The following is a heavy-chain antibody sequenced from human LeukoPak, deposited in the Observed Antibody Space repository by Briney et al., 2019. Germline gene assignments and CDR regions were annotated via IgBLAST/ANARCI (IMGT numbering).Heavy chain of an antibody. CDR2: ISYDGSNK. CDR3: ARDPTRRQSYYDILTGSPNWFDP. CDR1: GFTFSSYA. D-gene: IGHD3-9*01. Sequence: PGRSLRLSCAASGFTFSSYAMHWVRQAPGKGLEWVAVISYDGSNKYYADSVKGRFTISRDNSKNTLYLQMNSLRAEDTAVYYCARDPTRRQSYYDILTGSPNWFDPWDQGTLVTVSS. V-gene: IGHV3-30-3*01. J-gene: IGHJ5*02.